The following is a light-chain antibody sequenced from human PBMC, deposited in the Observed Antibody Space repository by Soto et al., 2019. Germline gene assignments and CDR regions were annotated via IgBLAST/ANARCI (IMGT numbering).Light chain of an antibody. CDR2: GAS. J-gene: IGKJ2*01. V-gene: IGKV3-20*01. CDR3: QQYGSSHPFT. CDR1: QRVSSSY. Sequence: EIVLTQSPGTLSLSPGERATLSCRASQRVSSSYLAWYQQKPGQAPRLLIYGASSRATGIPDRFSGSGSGTDFTLTISRLEPEDFAVYFCQQYGSSHPFTFGQGTKVEI.